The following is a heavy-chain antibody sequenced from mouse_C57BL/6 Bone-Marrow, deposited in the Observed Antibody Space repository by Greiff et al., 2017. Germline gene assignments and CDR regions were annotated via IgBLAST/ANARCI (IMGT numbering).Heavy chain of an antibody. V-gene: IGHV1-59*01. CDR3: ASPGLILMDY. J-gene: IGHJ4*01. Sequence: VQLQQPGAELVRPGTSVKLSCKASGYTFTSYWMHWVKQRPGQGLEWIGVIDPSASYTTYNQKFKGKATLSVDTSSSTAYMQLSSLTSEDSAVYYSASPGLILMDYWGQGTSVTVSS. CDR1: GYTFTSYW. CDR2: IDPSASYT. D-gene: IGHD6-5*01.